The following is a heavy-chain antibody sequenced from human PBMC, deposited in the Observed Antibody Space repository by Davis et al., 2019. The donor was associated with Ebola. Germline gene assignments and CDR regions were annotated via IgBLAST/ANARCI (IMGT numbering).Heavy chain of an antibody. CDR2: VRSHGSDD. CDR1: GFTFTNYA. D-gene: IGHD3-22*01. J-gene: IGHJ3*02. V-gene: IGHV3-30*02. CDR3: AKDMESLVVVIYAFDI. Sequence: GESLKISCAASGFTFTNYAMHWVRQAPGRGLEWVAFVRSHGSDDHYADSVKGRFTISRDNSKNTLYLQMNSLRPEDTAVYYCAKDMESLVVVIYAFDIWGQGTMVTVSS.